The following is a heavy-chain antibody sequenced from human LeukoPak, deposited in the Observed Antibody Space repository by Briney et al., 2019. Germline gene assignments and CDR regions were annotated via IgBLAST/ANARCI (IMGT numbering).Heavy chain of an antibody. D-gene: IGHD4-11*01. CDR3: VKDWGVLPDYSADGFDI. CDR1: GFTFSTYA. J-gene: IGHJ3*02. V-gene: IGHV3-30-3*01. Sequence: PGRSLRLSCAASGFTFSTYAMHWVRQAPGKGLEWVAVISYDGSNKYYADSVKGRFTISRDNSKNTLYLQMNSLRAEDTAVYYCVKDWGVLPDYSADGFDIWGPGTVVTVSS. CDR2: ISYDGSNK.